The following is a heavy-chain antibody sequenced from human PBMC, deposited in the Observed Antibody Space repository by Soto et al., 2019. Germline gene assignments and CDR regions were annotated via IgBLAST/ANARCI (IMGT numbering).Heavy chain of an antibody. V-gene: IGHV3-53*01. D-gene: IGHD2-15*01. Sequence: PGGSLRLSCAASGFTVSSNYMGWVRQAPGKGLEWVSVIYSGGSTYYADSVKGRFTISRDNSKNTLYLQMNSLRAEDTAVYYCAKDNILGYCSGGSCYFDYWGQGTLVTVSS. CDR1: GFTVSSNY. CDR3: AKDNILGYCSGGSCYFDY. J-gene: IGHJ4*02. CDR2: IYSGGST.